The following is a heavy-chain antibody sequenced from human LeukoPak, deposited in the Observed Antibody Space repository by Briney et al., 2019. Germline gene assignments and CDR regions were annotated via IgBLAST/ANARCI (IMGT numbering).Heavy chain of an antibody. J-gene: IGHJ4*02. Sequence: GGSLRLPCAASGFTFSSYGMHWVRQAPGKGLEWVAVISYDGSNKYYADSVKGRFTISRDNSKNTLYLQMNSLRAEDTAVYYCAKAGCSSTSCYTNYWGQATLVTVSS. D-gene: IGHD2-2*02. V-gene: IGHV3-30*18. CDR1: GFTFSSYG. CDR3: AKAGCSSTSCYTNY. CDR2: ISYDGSNK.